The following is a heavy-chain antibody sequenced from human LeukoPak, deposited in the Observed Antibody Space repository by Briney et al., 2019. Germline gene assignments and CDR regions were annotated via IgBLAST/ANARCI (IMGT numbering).Heavy chain of an antibody. CDR3: AKVNNYDDY. CDR2: ISPDGNNE. CDR1: RFTFSTFG. D-gene: IGHD1/OR15-1a*01. V-gene: IGHV3-30*18. Sequence: PGGSLRLSCAASRFTFSTFGIHWVSQAQGKGLEWVAAISPDGNNEYYTDSVKGRFTISRDNSKNMIYLQMNSLRGEDSAVYYCAKVNNYDDYWGQGTLVTVSS. J-gene: IGHJ4*02.